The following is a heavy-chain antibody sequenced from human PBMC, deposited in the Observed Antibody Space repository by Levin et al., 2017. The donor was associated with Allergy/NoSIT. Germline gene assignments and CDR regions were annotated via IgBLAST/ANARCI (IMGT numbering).Heavy chain of an antibody. CDR3: ASQVRGVHMGPFFDY. V-gene: IGHV3-30-3*01. Sequence: GGSLRLSCASSGFXXIRLSFHRDRRAQGKGLEWVAVISYDGSNKYYADSVKGRFTISRDNSKNTLYLQMNRLRAEDTAVYYCASQVRGVHMGPFFDYWGQGTLVTVSS. CDR2: ISYDGSNK. J-gene: IGHJ4*02. D-gene: IGHD3-10*01. CDR1: GFXXIRLS.